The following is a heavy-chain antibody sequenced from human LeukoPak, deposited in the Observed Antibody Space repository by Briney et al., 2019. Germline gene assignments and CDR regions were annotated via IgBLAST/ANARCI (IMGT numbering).Heavy chain of an antibody. D-gene: IGHD6-19*01. V-gene: IGHV3-33*01. CDR3: ARDELAVAKKGFLDS. CDR1: GFIFSSYG. Sequence: GRSLRLSCAASGFIFSSYGMHWVRQAPGKGLEWVAVIWYDGSNKYYADSVKGLFTISRDNSKSTLYLQVNSLRAEDTAVYYCARDELAVAKKGFLDSWGQGTLVTVSS. CDR2: IWYDGSNK. J-gene: IGHJ4*02.